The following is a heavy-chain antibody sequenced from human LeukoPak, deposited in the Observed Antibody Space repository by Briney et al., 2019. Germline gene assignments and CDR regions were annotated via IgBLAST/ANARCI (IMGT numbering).Heavy chain of an antibody. D-gene: IGHD3-10*01. CDR2: IYYSGST. V-gene: IGHV4-31*03. CDR1: GGSISSGGYY. CDR3: ARELLWFGELSSNWFDP. Sequence: SQTLSLTCTVSGGSISSGGYYWSWIRQHPGKGLEWIGYIYYSGSTYYNPSLKSRVTTSVDTSKNQFSLKLSSVTAADTAVYYCARELLWFGELSSNWFDPWGQGTLVTVSS. J-gene: IGHJ5*02.